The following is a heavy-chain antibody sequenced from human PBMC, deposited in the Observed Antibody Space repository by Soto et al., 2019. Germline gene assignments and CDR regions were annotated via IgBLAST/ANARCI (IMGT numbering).Heavy chain of an antibody. CDR1: GFTVSSNY. V-gene: IGHV3-53*01. CDR2: IYSGGNT. J-gene: IGHJ4*02. D-gene: IGHD3-10*01. CDR3: ARDPSFVGGY. Sequence: EVQVVESGGGWIQPGGSLRLSCAASGFTVSSNYMSWVRQAPGKGLEWVSVIYSGGNTYYADSVKGRFTISRDNSKNTLYLQMNSLRAEGTAVYYCARDPSFVGGYWGQGPLVTVSS.